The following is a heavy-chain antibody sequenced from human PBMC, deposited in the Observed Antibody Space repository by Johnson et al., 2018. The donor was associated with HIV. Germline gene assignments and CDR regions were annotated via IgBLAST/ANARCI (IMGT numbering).Heavy chain of an antibody. CDR1: GFMFSSFA. J-gene: IGHJ3*02. CDR3: ASEVRGVLDI. CDR2: ISYDGSNK. D-gene: IGHD3-10*01. Sequence: VQLVESGGGVVQPGRSLRLSCAASGFMFSSFAMHWVRQAPGKGLEWVAVISYDGSNKYYVDSVKGRFTISRDNSKNTLYLQMNSLRVEDTAVYYCASEVRGVLDIWGQGTMVTVSS. V-gene: IGHV3-30*14.